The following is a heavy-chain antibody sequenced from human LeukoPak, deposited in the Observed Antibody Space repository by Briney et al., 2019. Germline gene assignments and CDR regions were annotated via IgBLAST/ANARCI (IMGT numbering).Heavy chain of an antibody. CDR2: INHSGST. J-gene: IGHJ5*02. D-gene: IGHD3-10*01. CDR1: GGSFSGYY. V-gene: IGHV4-34*01. CDR3: ARMFTMVRGAYDP. Sequence: SETLSLTCAVYGGSFSGYYWSWIRQPPGKGLEWFGEINHSGSTNYNPSPKSRVTISVDTSKNQFSLKLSSVTAADTAVYYCARMFTMVRGAYDPWGQGTLVTVSS.